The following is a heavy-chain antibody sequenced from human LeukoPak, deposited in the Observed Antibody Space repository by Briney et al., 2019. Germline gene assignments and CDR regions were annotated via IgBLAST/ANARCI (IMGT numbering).Heavy chain of an antibody. CDR2: IYFNGNT. Sequence: SQTLSLTCTVSGGSISSGNYYWSWIRQPPGKGLEWIGYIYFNGNTYYNPSLTSRVTMSVDTSTNQFSLKLSSVTAADTAVYYCARVLLDYFDSNGYPDYWGQGTLVTVSS. J-gene: IGHJ4*02. V-gene: IGHV4-30-4*01. CDR1: GGSISSGNYY. CDR3: ARVLLDYFDSNGYPDY. D-gene: IGHD3-22*01.